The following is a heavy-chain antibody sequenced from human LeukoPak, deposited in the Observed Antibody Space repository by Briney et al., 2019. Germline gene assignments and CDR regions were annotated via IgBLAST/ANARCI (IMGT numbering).Heavy chain of an antibody. D-gene: IGHD1-26*01. V-gene: IGHV3-21*01. J-gene: IGHJ4*02. CDR2: ISSSTNYI. Sequence: GGSLRLSCAASGFTFTSYNMNWVRQAPGKGLEWVSLISSSTNYIYYADSVQGRFTISRDNAKNTLYLQMSSLRDEDTAVYYCARGRGGNYFDSWGQGTLVTVSS. CDR3: ARGRGGNYFDS. CDR1: GFTFTSYN.